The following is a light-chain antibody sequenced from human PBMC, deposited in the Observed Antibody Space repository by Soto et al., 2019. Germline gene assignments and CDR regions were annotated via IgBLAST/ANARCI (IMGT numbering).Light chain of an antibody. CDR3: QQRSNWPIT. V-gene: IGKV3D-11*01. J-gene: IGKJ5*01. Sequence: EIVLTQSPATLSLSPGERATLSCRASQDINTYLAWYQQKPGLAPRLLIYDASNRAKGIPARFSGSGPGTDFTLTISSLEPEDFAVYYCQQRSNWPITFGQGTRLEIK. CDR1: QDINTY. CDR2: DAS.